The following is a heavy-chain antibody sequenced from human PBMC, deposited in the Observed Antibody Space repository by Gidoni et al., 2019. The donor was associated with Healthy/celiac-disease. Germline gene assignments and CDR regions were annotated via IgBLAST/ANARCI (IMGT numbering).Heavy chain of an antibody. CDR3: ARLYYYDSSSYYSFDY. CDR1: GGLISRSNW. Sequence: QVQLQVSGPGLVKPSGTLSRTCAVSGGLISRSNWWSWVRQPPGKGLEWIGKIYHSGSTNYNPSLKSRVTISVDKSKNQFSLKLSSVTAADTAVYYCARLYYYDSSSYYSFDYWGQGTLVTVSS. CDR2: IYHSGST. D-gene: IGHD3-22*01. V-gene: IGHV4-4*02. J-gene: IGHJ4*02.